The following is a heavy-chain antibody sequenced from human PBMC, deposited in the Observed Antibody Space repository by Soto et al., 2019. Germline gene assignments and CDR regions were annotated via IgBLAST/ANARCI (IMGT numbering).Heavy chain of an antibody. D-gene: IGHD3-16*01. CDR2: INAGNGNT. Sequence: ASVKVSCKASGYTFTSYAMHWVRQAPGQRLEWMGWINAGNGNTKYSQKFQGRVTITRDTSASTAYMELNSLRAEDTAIYYCAKAGPPGGSQRNNWFDPWGQGSLVTVSS. V-gene: IGHV1-3*01. CDR1: GYTFTSYA. CDR3: AKAGPPGGSQRNNWFDP. J-gene: IGHJ5*02.